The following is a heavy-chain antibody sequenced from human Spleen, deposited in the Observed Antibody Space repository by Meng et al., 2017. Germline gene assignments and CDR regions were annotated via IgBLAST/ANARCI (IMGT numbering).Heavy chain of an antibody. CDR2: MNTDTGNP. Sequence: QVQLVQSGSEFKKSGASVKVSLKASVYTFTSYAMIWVRQAPGQGLEWMGWMNTDTGNPTFAQGFTGRFVFSLDTSVSTASLQISSLKAEDTAVYYCARLRGYCSTSSCYSFVDYWGQGTLVTVSS. J-gene: IGHJ4*02. CDR3: ARLRGYCSTSSCYSFVDY. CDR1: VYTFTSYA. V-gene: IGHV7-4-1*02. D-gene: IGHD2-15*01.